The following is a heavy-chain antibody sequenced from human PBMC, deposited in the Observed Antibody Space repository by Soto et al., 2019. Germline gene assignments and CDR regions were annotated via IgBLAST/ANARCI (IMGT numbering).Heavy chain of an antibody. CDR2: ISYDGSNK. Sequence: GGSLRLSCAASGFTFSSYGMHWVRQAPGKGLEWVAVISYDGSNKYYADSVKGRFTISRDNSKNTLYLQMNSLRAEDTAVYYCARSYYDFWSGYEAFDYWGQGTLVTVSS. J-gene: IGHJ4*02. CDR3: ARSYYDFWSGYEAFDY. V-gene: IGHV3-30*03. CDR1: GFTFSSYG. D-gene: IGHD3-3*01.